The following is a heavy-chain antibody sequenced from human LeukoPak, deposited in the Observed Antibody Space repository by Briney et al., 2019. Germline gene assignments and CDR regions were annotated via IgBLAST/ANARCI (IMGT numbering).Heavy chain of an antibody. D-gene: IGHD6-19*01. V-gene: IGHV1-18*01. Sequence: ASVKVSCTASGYTFTSHGISWVRQAPGQGPEWMGWISTYNGNTHYAQKLQGRVTLTTDTSTSTAYMELKSLRSDDTAVYYCARDARLRPSYSSPAVYSYYGMDVWGQGTTVTVSS. CDR3: ARDARLRPSYSSPAVYSYYGMDV. CDR1: GYTFTSHG. J-gene: IGHJ6*02. CDR2: ISTYNGNT.